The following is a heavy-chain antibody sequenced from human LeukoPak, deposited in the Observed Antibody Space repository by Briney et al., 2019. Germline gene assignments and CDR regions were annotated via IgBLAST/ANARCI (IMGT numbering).Heavy chain of an antibody. CDR2: IYHSGST. J-gene: IGHJ3*02. CDR1: GGSISSGSYY. D-gene: IGHD5-12*01. V-gene: IGHV4-39*07. Sequence: SDTLSLPCTVSGGSISSGSYYWRWIRQPPGKGLEWIGSIYHSGSTYYNPSLKSRVTISVDTSKNQFSLKLSSVTAADTAVYYCARGATGKAFDIWGQGTMVTVSS. CDR3: ARGATGKAFDI.